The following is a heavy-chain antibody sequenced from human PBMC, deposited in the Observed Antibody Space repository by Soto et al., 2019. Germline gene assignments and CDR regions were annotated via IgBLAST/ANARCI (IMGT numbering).Heavy chain of an antibody. CDR1: GYTFTNNV. CDR2: IHTGKGNT. V-gene: IGHV1-3*04. D-gene: IGHD1-7*01. CDR3: ARDPIWTYAWNYARLNYLDP. J-gene: IGHJ5*02. Sequence: ASVKVSCKASGYTFTNNVIHWLRQAPGQTLEWMGWIHTGKGNTKYSQKFEARVTLTRDTAASAAYMELNSLRSDDTAVYYCARDPIWTYAWNYARLNYLDPWGQGTLVTAPQ.